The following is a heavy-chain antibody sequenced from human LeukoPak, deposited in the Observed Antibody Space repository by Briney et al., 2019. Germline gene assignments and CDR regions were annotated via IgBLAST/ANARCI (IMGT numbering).Heavy chain of an antibody. CDR3: ARDLGSSTGY. J-gene: IGHJ4*02. V-gene: IGHV4-59*01. CDR2: IYYSGST. Sequence: PSETLSLTCTVSGGSISSYYWSWIRQPPGKGLEWIGYIYYSGSTNYNPSLKSRVTISVDTSKNQFSLKLSSVTAADTAVYYCARDLGSSTGYWSQGTLVTVSS. CDR1: GGSISSYY. D-gene: IGHD6-6*01.